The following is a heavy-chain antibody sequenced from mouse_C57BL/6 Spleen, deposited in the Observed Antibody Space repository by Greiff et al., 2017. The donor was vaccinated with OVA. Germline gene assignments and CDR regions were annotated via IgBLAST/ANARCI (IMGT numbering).Heavy chain of an antibody. CDR2: IWSGGST. J-gene: IGHJ1*03. CDR1: GFSLTSYG. D-gene: IGHD1-1*01. V-gene: IGHV2-2*01. CDR3: ARPFYYGSSYGYFDV. Sequence: VQLQQSGPGLVQPSQSLSITCTVSGFSLTSYGVHWVRQSPGKGLEWLGVIWSGGSTDYNAAFISRLSISKDNSKSQVVYKMNSLQADDTAIYYCARPFYYGSSYGYFDVWGTGTTVTVSS.